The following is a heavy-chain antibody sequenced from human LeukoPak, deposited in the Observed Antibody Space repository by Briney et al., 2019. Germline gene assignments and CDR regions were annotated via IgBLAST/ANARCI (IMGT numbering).Heavy chain of an antibody. CDR1: GFTFSSYT. CDR2: ITSSGAYI. Sequence: PGGSLRLSCAASGFTFSSYTINWARQAPGMGLEWVSCITSSGAYIYYADSVKGRFTISRDNAKNTLYLQMNSLRAEDTAVYYCARAGYYDSSGYIDYWGQGTLVTVSS. D-gene: IGHD3-22*01. CDR3: ARAGYYDSSGYIDY. J-gene: IGHJ4*02. V-gene: IGHV3-21*01.